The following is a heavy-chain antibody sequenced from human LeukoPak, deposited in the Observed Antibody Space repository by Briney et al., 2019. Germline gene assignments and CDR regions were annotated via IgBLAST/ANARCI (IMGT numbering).Heavy chain of an antibody. J-gene: IGHJ3*02. CDR1: GFSFRSYV. Sequence: GGSLRLSCEASGFSFRSYVMNWVRQAPGKGLEWVSVISGNAGNRHYADSVRGRFTISRDNSKNTLFLQMNSLRVEDTAVYYCVREHYGDAFNMWGQGTWVIVSS. V-gene: IGHV3-23*01. CDR2: ISGNAGNR. D-gene: IGHD3-10*01. CDR3: VREHYGDAFNM.